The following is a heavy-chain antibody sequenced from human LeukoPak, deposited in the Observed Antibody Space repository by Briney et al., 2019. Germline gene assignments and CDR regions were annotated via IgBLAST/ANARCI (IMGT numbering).Heavy chain of an antibody. J-gene: IGHJ3*02. D-gene: IGHD5-24*01. Sequence: ASVKVSCKASGYTFTSYGISWVRQAPGQGLEWMGRIIPIFGTANYAQKFQGRVTITTDESTSTAYMELSSLRSEDTAVYYCAKAQDGYNLGAFDIWGQGTMVTVSS. CDR3: AKAQDGYNLGAFDI. CDR1: GYTFTSYG. V-gene: IGHV1-69*05. CDR2: IIPIFGTA.